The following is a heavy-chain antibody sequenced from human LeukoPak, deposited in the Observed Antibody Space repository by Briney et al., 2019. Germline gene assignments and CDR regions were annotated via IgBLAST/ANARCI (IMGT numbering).Heavy chain of an antibody. Sequence: SETLSLTCTVSNGSINPYHWSWIRQPAGKGLEWIGRVHISGSTNYNPSLRSRVAISADKSKNQFSLKLISVTAADTAVYYCARDDSSRDDSGGYHYWGQGVLVTVSS. V-gene: IGHV4-4*07. J-gene: IGHJ4*02. CDR2: VHISGST. CDR1: NGSINPYH. D-gene: IGHD3-22*01. CDR3: ARDDSSRDDSGGYHY.